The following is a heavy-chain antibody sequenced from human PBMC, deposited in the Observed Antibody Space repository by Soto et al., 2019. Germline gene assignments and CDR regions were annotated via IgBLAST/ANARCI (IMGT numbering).Heavy chain of an antibody. CDR3: ARGLATLPVFAFDI. CDR2: IYWSGDE. CDR1: GFSLTTSGVG. V-gene: IGHV2-5*01. J-gene: IGHJ3*02. D-gene: IGHD6-6*01. Sequence: QGTLKESGPTLVKPTQTLTLTCSFSGFSLTTSGVGVGWIRQSPGKALEWLALIYWSGDEHYRPSLKSRLSIFKDTSKNHAVLIMTDMDPVNTATYYCARGLATLPVFAFDIWGQGTMVTVSS.